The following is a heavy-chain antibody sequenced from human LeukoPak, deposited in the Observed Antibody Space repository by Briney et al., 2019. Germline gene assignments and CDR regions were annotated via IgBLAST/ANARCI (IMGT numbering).Heavy chain of an antibody. CDR1: GYTFTGYY. CDR3: ARDASIVVVPAAHIGYYYYYMDV. CDR2: INPNSGGT. D-gene: IGHD2-2*01. V-gene: IGHV1-2*02. J-gene: IGHJ6*03. Sequence: ASVKVSCKASGYTFTGYYMHWVRQAPGQGLEWMGWINPNSGGTNYAQKFQGRVTMTRDTSISTAYMELSRLRSDDTAVYYCARDASIVVVPAAHIGYYYYYMDVWGKGTTVTVSS.